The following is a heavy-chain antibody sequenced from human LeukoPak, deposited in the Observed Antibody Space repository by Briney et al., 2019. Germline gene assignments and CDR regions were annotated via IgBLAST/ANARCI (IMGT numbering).Heavy chain of an antibody. CDR2: IYHSGST. Sequence: PSETLSLTCTVTGGSISTYYWNWIRQPPGKGLEWIGYIYHSGSTNYNPSLQSRVTISVDTSKNQFSLNLNSVTAADTAVYYCARGGAARLHFQNWGQGTLVTVSS. CDR1: GGSISTYY. J-gene: IGHJ1*01. V-gene: IGHV4-59*01. CDR3: ARGGAARLHFQN. D-gene: IGHD6-6*01.